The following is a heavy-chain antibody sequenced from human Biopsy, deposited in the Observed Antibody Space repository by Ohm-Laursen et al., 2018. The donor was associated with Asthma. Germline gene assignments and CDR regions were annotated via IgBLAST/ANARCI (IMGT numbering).Heavy chain of an antibody. CDR3: ARGGLGYCSSTSCYQNYYYGMDV. CDR2: IWYDGSNR. CDR1: GFTFSSYG. Sequence: RSLRLSCAASGFTFSSYGMHWVRQAPGKGLEWAAVIWYDGSNRYYADSVKGRFTISRDNSKNTLYLQMNSLRAEDTAVYYCARGGLGYCSSTSCYQNYYYGMDVWGQGTTVTVSS. V-gene: IGHV3-33*01. J-gene: IGHJ6*02. D-gene: IGHD2-2*01.